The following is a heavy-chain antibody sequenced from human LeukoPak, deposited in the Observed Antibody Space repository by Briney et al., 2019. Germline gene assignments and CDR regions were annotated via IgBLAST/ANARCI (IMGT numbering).Heavy chain of an antibody. CDR3: ARDGDIVVVVAATPSWFDP. J-gene: IGHJ5*02. Sequence: ASVKVSCKASGYTFTSYGISWVRQAPGQGLEWMGWISAYNGNTNYAQKLQGRVTMITDTSTSTAYMELRSLRSDDTAVYYCARDGDIVVVVAATPSWFDPWGQGTLVTVSS. D-gene: IGHD2-15*01. CDR2: ISAYNGNT. CDR1: GYTFTSYG. V-gene: IGHV1-18*01.